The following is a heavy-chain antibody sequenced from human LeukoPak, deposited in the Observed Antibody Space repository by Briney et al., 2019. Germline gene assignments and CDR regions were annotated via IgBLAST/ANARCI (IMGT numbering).Heavy chain of an antibody. V-gene: IGHV4-59*01. CDR2: IYYSGST. Sequence: SETLSLTCTVSGGSISSYSWSWIRQPPGKGLEWIGYIYYSGSTNYNPSLKSRVTISVDTSKNQFSLKLSSVTAADTAVYYCARVPGAILSYYYGMDVWGQGTTVTVSS. D-gene: IGHD1-14*01. CDR1: GGSISSYS. J-gene: IGHJ6*02. CDR3: ARVPGAILSYYYGMDV.